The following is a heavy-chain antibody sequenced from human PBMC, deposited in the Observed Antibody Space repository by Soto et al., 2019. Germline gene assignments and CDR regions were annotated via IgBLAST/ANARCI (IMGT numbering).Heavy chain of an antibody. D-gene: IGHD5-18*01. CDR3: AKDIHAMVTYFDY. CDR2: ISWNSGSI. CDR1: GFTFDDYA. Sequence: PGGSLRLSCAASGFTFDDYAMHWVRQAPGKGLEWVSGISWNSGSIGYADSVKGRFTISRDNAKNSLYLQMNSLRAEDTALYYCAKDIHAMVTYFDYWGQGTLVTVSS. V-gene: IGHV3-9*01. J-gene: IGHJ4*02.